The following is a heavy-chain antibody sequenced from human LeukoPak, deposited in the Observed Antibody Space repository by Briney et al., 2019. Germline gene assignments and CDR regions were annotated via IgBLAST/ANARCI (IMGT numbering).Heavy chain of an antibody. Sequence: GGSLRLSCVPSGFTFDDYAMHWVRPAPGKGLEWVSGISWNSGSIGDADSVKGRFTISRDNAKNSLYLQMNSLRAEDMGLYYCAKGAGYPSHFDYWGQGTLVTVSS. V-gene: IGHV3-9*03. D-gene: IGHD5-12*01. J-gene: IGHJ4*02. CDR2: ISWNSGSI. CDR1: GFTFDDYA. CDR3: AKGAGYPSHFDY.